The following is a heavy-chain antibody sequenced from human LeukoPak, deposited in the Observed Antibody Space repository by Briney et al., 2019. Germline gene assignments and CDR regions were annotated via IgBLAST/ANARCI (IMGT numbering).Heavy chain of an antibody. CDR1: GYTFSNYA. Sequence: ASVTVSCKASGYTFSNYAMNWARQAPGQGLEWMGWINTNTGNPTYAQGFTGRFVFSLDTSVSTAYLQIHSLKAGDTAVYFCARDLTPRIAVVGGSDWDTFDIWGQGTMVTVSS. J-gene: IGHJ3*02. CDR2: INTNTGNP. D-gene: IGHD6-19*01. V-gene: IGHV7-4-1*01. CDR3: ARDLTPRIAVVGGSDWDTFDI.